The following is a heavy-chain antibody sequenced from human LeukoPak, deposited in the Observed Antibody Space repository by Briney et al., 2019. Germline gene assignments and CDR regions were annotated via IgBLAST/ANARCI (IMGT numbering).Heavy chain of an antibody. D-gene: IGHD6-19*01. CDR3: ARDPGQWLVPDYYYYGMDV. J-gene: IGHJ6*02. Sequence: ASVKVSCKASGYTFTGYYMHWVRQAPGQGLEWMGWINPNSGGTNYAQKFQGRVTMTRDTSISTAYMELSRLRSDDTAVYYCARDPGQWLVPDYYYYGMDVWGQGNTVTVSS. CDR1: GYTFTGYY. V-gene: IGHV1-2*02. CDR2: INPNSGGT.